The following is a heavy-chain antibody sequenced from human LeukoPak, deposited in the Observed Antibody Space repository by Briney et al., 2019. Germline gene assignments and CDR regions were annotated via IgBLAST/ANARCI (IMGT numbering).Heavy chain of an antibody. D-gene: IGHD3-22*01. CDR1: GGTSNSHA. J-gene: IGHJ4*02. V-gene: IGHV1-69*04. CDR2: IIPNLGTT. CDR3: ATTNDGGGYQWGDFFDF. Sequence: SVKVSCKASGGTSNSHAISWVRQAPGQGLEWMGRIIPNLGTTNRAQNFQDRVTHTADKSTNTAYMELTSLTSDDTAVYYCATTNDGGGYQWGDFFDFWGQGTLVTVSS.